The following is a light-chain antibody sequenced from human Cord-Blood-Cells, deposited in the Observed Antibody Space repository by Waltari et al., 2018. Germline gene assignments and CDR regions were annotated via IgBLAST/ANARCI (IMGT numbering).Light chain of an antibody. CDR2: AAS. Sequence: DIQMTQSPSSLSASVGDRVTITCQASQDISNYLNWYQQKPGKAPKLLIYAASSLQSGVPSRFSGSGSGTDFTLTISSLQPEDFATYYCQQSYSTPFGGGTKVEIK. CDR1: QDISNY. CDR3: QQSYSTP. V-gene: IGKV1-39*01. J-gene: IGKJ4*01.